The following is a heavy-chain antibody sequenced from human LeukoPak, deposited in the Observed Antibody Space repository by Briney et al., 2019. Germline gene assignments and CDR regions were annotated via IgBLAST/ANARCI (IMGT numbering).Heavy chain of an antibody. V-gene: IGHV3-66*02. CDR2: IYGGGST. Sequence: GGSLRLSCAASGFTVSGKHMSWVRQAPGKGLEWVSVIYGGGSTYYADSVKGRFIISRDISKNSLYLQMNSLRPEDTAVYFCARTYDNSGPAFGPWGQGTLVTVSS. D-gene: IGHD3-22*01. CDR3: ARTYDNSGPAFGP. CDR1: GFTVSGKH. J-gene: IGHJ5*02.